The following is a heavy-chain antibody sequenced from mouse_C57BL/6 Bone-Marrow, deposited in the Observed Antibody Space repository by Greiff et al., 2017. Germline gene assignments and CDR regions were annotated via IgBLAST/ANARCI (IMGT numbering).Heavy chain of an antibody. CDR3: AIFPVLDY. CDR1: GYTFTSYW. Sequence: QVQLQQPGAELVKPGASVKVSCKASGYTFTSYWMHWVKQRPGQGLEWIGRIHPSDSDTNYNQKFKGKATLTVDQSSSTAYMQLSSLTSADSTVDYCAIFPVLDYWGQGTSVTVSS. J-gene: IGHJ4*01. V-gene: IGHV1-74*01. CDR2: IHPSDSDT.